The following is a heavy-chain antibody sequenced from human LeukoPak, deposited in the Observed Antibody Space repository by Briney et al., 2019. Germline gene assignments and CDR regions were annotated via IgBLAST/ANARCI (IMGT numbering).Heavy chain of an antibody. CDR3: ATSGWYGYYYFDY. CDR1: GFTFSDYY. V-gene: IGHV3-11*04. Sequence: GGSLRLSCAASGFTFSDYYMSWIRQAPGKGLEWVSYISSSGSTIYYADSVKGRCTISRDNAKNSLYLQMNSLRAEDTAVYYCATSGWYGYYYFDYWGQGTLVTVSS. J-gene: IGHJ4*02. CDR2: ISSSGSTI. D-gene: IGHD6-19*01.